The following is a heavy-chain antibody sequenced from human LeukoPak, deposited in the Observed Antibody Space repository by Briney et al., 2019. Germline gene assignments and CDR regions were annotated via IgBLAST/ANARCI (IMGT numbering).Heavy chain of an antibody. D-gene: IGHD3-22*01. CDR1: GGSISSGDYY. CDR2: IYYSGST. J-gene: IGHJ4*02. V-gene: IGHV4-30-4*01. CDR3: ARVSIYDSRGYPFDY. Sequence: SETLSLTCTVSGGSISSGDYYWSWIRQPPGKGLEWIGYIYYSGSTYYNPSLKSRVTISVDTSKNQFSLKLSSVTAADTAVYYCARVSIYDSRGYPFDYWGQGTLVTVSS.